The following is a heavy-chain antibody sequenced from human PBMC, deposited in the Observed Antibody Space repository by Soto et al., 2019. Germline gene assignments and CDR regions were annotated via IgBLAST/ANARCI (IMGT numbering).Heavy chain of an antibody. CDR2: INAGNGNT. J-gene: IGHJ6*02. CDR1: GYTFTSYA. CDR3: AINHHGTTPYGMDV. V-gene: IGHV1-3*01. Sequence: GASVKVSCKASGYTFTSYAMHWVRQAPGQRLEWMGWINAGNGNTKYSQKFQGRVTITRDTSASTAYMELSSLRSEDTAVYYCAINHHGTTPYGMDVWCQRTTLTVS. D-gene: IGHD1-7*01.